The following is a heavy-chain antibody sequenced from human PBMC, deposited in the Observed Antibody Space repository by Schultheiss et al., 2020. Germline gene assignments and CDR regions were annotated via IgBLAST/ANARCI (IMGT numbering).Heavy chain of an antibody. Sequence: GGSLRLSCAASGFTFSSYWMSWVRQAPGKGLEWVAVISYDGSNKYYADSVKGRFTISRDNAKNSLYLQMISLRPEDTALYYCAKGDHTTLSYGGGMDVWGQGTTVTVSS. V-gene: IGHV3-30*18. D-gene: IGHD3-16*01. CDR2: ISYDGSNK. CDR1: GFTFSSYW. CDR3: AKGDHTTLSYGGGMDV. J-gene: IGHJ6*02.